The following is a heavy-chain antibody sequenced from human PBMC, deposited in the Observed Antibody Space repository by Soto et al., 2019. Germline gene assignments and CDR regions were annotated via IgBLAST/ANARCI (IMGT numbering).Heavy chain of an antibody. V-gene: IGHV4-34*01. J-gene: IGHJ4*02. CDR3: ARSRTMVRGVTQTFDY. CDR1: GGSFSGYY. Sequence: SETLSLTCAVYGGSFSGYYWSWIRQPPGKGLEWIGEINHSGSTNYNPSLKSRVTISVDTPKNQFSLKLSSVTAADTAVYYCARSRTMVRGVTQTFDYWGQGTLVTVSS. CDR2: INHSGST. D-gene: IGHD3-10*01.